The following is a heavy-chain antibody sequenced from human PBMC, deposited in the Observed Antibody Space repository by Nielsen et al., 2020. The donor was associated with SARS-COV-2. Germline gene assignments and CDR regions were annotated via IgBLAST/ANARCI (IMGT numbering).Heavy chain of an antibody. CDR3: ARVITDGNYYYYYGMDV. Sequence: GGSLRLSCAASGFTFSSYSMNWVRQAPGKGLEWVSYISSSSSTIYYADSVKGRFTISRDNAKNSLYLQMNSLRAEDTAVYYCARVITDGNYYYYYGMDVWGQGTTVTVSS. CDR1: GFTFSSYS. D-gene: IGHD3-10*01. V-gene: IGHV3-48*01. J-gene: IGHJ6*02. CDR2: ISSSSSTI.